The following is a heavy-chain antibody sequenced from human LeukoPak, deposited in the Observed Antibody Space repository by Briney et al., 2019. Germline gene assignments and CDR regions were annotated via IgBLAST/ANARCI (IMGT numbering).Heavy chain of an antibody. CDR3: ARGGYTASPMDV. CDR1: GYTFTSYY. V-gene: IGHV1-46*01. CDR2: INPSGGST. Sequence: ASVKVSCKASGYTFTSYYIHWVRQAPGQGLEWMGIINPSGGSTSYAQRFQGRVTMTRDMSTSTVYMELSSLRSEDTAVYYCARGGYTASPMDVWGKGTTVTVSS. J-gene: IGHJ6*03. D-gene: IGHD5-18*01.